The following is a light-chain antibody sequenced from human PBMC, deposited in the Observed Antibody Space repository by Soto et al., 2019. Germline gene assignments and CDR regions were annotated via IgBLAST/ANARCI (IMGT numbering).Light chain of an antibody. CDR3: SSYAGRTGGV. J-gene: IGLJ1*01. CDR1: SSDVGGYNN. V-gene: IGLV2-8*01. CDR2: EVS. Sequence: QSALTQPPSASGSPGQSVTISCTGTSSDVGGYNNVSWYQQHPGKAPKLMIYEVSKRPSGVPDRFSGSKSGNTASLTVSGLQAEDEVDYYCSSYAGRTGGVFGTGTKLTVL.